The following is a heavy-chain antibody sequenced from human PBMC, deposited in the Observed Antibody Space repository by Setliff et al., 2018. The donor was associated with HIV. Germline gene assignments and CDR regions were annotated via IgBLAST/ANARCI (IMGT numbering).Heavy chain of an antibody. CDR2: ISSSGNTI. CDR3: ARSRAAGFDY. D-gene: IGHD6-13*01. J-gene: IGHJ4*02. Sequence: GGSLRLSCAASGFTFSSYEMNWVRQAPGKGLEWVSYISSSGNTIYYADSVKGRFTISRDNAKNSLYLQINSLRAEDTAVYYCARSRAAGFDYWGQGTRVTVSS. V-gene: IGHV3-48*03. CDR1: GFTFSSYE.